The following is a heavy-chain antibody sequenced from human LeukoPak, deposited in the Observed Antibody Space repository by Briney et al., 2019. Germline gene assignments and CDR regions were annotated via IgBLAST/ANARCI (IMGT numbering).Heavy chain of an antibody. CDR1: GFTVSSNY. Sequence: GGSLRLSCAASGFTVSSNYMSWVRHAPGKGLEWVSVIYSGGSTYYADSVKGRFTISRDNSKNTLYLQGNSLRAEDTAVYYCARDAIAVAGTFWFDPWGQGTLVSVSS. J-gene: IGHJ5*02. CDR2: IYSGGST. V-gene: IGHV3-66*01. CDR3: ARDAIAVAGTFWFDP. D-gene: IGHD6-19*01.